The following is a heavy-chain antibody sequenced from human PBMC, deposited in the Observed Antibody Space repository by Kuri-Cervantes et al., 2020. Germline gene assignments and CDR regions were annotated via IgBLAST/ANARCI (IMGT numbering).Heavy chain of an antibody. CDR3: ARDYDILTGYYPSHYYYGMDV. Sequence: SVKVSCKASGGTFSSYAISWVRQAPGQGLEWMGGIIPIFGTANYAQKFQGRVTITADESTSTAYMELSSLRSEDMAVYYCARDYDILTGYYPSHYYYGMDVWGQGTTVTVSS. V-gene: IGHV1-69*13. J-gene: IGHJ6*02. D-gene: IGHD3-9*01. CDR2: IIPIFGTA. CDR1: GGTFSSYA.